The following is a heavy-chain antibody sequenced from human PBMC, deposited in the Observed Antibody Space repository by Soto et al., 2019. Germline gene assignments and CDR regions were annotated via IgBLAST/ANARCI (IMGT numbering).Heavy chain of an antibody. J-gene: IGHJ4*02. D-gene: IGHD3-16*01. CDR2: ISGSGSPI. V-gene: IGHV3-48*03. CDR1: VFTFGSYE. Sequence: PVGSLRLSCASSVFTFGSYEMNCVRQAPGKGLEWLSYISGSGSPIYYAESVKGRFIISRDSAKNSLYLQMNSLRAEDTAIYFCARGGRFFEAWGQGTLVIVSS. CDR3: ARGGRFFEA.